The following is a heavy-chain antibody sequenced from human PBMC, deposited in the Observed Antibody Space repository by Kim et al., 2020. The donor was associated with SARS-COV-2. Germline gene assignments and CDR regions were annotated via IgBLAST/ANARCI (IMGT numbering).Heavy chain of an antibody. V-gene: IGHV1-3*01. Sequence: ASVKVSCKASGYTFTSYAMHWVRQAPGQRLEWMGWINAGNGNTKYSQKFQGRVTITRDTSASTAYMELSSLRSEDTAVYYCASGVRTYYDILTGYGGMDVWGQGTTVTVSS. CDR2: INAGNGNT. J-gene: IGHJ6*02. CDR3: ASGVRTYYDILTGYGGMDV. D-gene: IGHD3-9*01. CDR1: GYTFTSYA.